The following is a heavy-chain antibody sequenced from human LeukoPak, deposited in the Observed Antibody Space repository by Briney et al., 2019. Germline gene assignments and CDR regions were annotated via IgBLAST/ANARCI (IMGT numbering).Heavy chain of an antibody. CDR2: IWYDGSNK. CDR3: ARDSAGGSSPFNYGMDV. V-gene: IGHV3-33*01. J-gene: IGHJ6*02. Sequence: GRPLRLSCAASGFTFSSYGMHWVRQAPGKGLEWGAVIWYDGSNKYYADSVKGRFTISRDNSKNTLYLQMNSLRAEDTAVYYCARDSAGGSSPFNYGMDVWGQGTTVTVSS. D-gene: IGHD6-13*01. CDR1: GFTFSSYG.